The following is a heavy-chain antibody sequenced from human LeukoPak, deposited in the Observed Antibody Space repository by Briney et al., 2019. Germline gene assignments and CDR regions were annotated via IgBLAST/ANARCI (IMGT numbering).Heavy chain of an antibody. CDR1: GFRFSNRY. CDR2: TRNKANSYTT. J-gene: IGHJ4*02. V-gene: IGHV3-72*01. D-gene: IGHD6-13*01. CDR3: ATLSSSPTNY. Sequence: PGGSLRLSCAASGFRFSNRYMDWVRQAPGKGLEWVGRTRNKANSYTTEYSASGKGRFTISRDDSKNSLYLQMSSLQTEDMAVYYCATLSSSPTNYWGQGTLVTVSS.